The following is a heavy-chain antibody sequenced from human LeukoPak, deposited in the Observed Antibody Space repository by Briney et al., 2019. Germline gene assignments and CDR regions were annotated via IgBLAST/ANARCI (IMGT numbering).Heavy chain of an antibody. CDR1: GYTFTSYA. V-gene: IGHV1-3*01. CDR3: ARDGRIAAAGTVGSQDY. J-gene: IGHJ4*02. Sequence: ASVKVSCKASGYTFTSYAMHWVRQAPGQRLEWMGWINAGNGNTKYSQKFQGRVTITRDTSASTAYMELSSLRSEDTAVYYCARDGRIAAAGTVGSQDYWGQGTLVTVSS. D-gene: IGHD6-13*01. CDR2: INAGNGNT.